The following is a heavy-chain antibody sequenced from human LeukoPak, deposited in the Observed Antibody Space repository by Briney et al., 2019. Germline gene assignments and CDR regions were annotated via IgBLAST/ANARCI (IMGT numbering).Heavy chain of an antibody. Sequence: GGSLRLSCAASGFIFINYWMSWVRQAPGKGLEWVANIKQDGSEKFYVDSVKGRFTISRDNAKNSLYLQMNSLRAEDTAVYYCARAKVSDYWGQGTLVTVSS. V-gene: IGHV3-7*01. J-gene: IGHJ4*02. CDR3: ARAKVSDY. CDR2: IKQDGSEK. CDR1: GFIFINYW. D-gene: IGHD1-14*01.